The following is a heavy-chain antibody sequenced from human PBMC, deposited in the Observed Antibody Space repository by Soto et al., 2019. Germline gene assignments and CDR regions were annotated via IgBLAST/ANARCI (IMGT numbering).Heavy chain of an antibody. D-gene: IGHD1-26*01. CDR2: IYYSGST. J-gene: IGHJ4*02. CDR1: GGSISSGDYY. V-gene: IGHV4-30-4*01. CDR3: ARDEGSDGGLFDY. Sequence: KASETLSLTCTVSGGSISSGDYYWSWIRQPPGKGLEWIGYIYYSGSTYYNPSLKSRVTISVDTSKNQFSLKLSSVTAADTAVYYCARDEGSDGGLFDYWGQGTLVTVSS.